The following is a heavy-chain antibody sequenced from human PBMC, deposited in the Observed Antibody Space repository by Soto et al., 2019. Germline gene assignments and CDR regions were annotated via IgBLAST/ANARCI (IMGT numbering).Heavy chain of an antibody. D-gene: IGHD3-22*01. Sequence: SDTLSLTCTVSGGSISSYYWSWIRQPPGKGLEWIGYIYYSGSTNYNPSLKSRVTISVDTSKNQFSLKLSSVTAADTAVYYCARTTYYDSSGYYYDYWGQGTLVTVSS. CDR3: ARTTYYDSSGYYYDY. CDR1: GGSISSYY. CDR2: IYYSGST. J-gene: IGHJ4*02. V-gene: IGHV4-59*01.